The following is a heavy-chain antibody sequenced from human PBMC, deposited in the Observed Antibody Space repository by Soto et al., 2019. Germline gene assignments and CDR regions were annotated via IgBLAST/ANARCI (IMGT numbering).Heavy chain of an antibody. J-gene: IGHJ6*02. CDR2: INHSGST. CDR3: ARGAGQLVPNYYYYGMDV. Sequence: SETLSLTCAVYGGSFSGYYWSWIRQPPGKGLEWIGEINHSGSTNYNPSLKSRVTISVDTSKNQFSLKLSSVTAADTAVYYCARGAGQLVPNYYYYGMDVWGQGTTVTVSS. CDR1: GGSFSGYY. D-gene: IGHD6-6*01. V-gene: IGHV4-34*01.